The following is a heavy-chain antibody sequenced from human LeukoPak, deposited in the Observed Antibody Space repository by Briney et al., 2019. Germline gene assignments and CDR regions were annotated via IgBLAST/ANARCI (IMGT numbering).Heavy chain of an antibody. CDR2: IYYTGST. J-gene: IGHJ6*03. V-gene: IGHV4-59*12. Sequence: SETLSLTCTVSGGSISTYYWSWIRQPPGKGLEWIGYIYYTGSTNYNPSLQSRVTISVDTSKNQFSLKLSSVTAADTAVYYCARHIAAAGMNYYYYYMDVWGKGTTVTVSS. CDR3: ARHIAAAGMNYYYYYMDV. CDR1: GGSISTYY. D-gene: IGHD6-13*01.